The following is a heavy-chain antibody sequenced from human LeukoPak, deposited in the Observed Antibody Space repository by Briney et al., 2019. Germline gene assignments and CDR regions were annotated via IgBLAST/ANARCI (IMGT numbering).Heavy chain of an antibody. V-gene: IGHV1-8*01. CDR2: MNPNSGNT. J-gene: IGHJ4*02. CDR1: GYTFTSYD. D-gene: IGHD5-12*01. CDR3: ARGWYSGYDWAFDY. Sequence: ASVKVSCKASGYTFTSYDINWVRQATGQGLEWMGWMNPNSGNTGYAQKFQGRVTMTRNTSISTAYMELSSLRSEDTAVYYCARGWYSGYDWAFDYLGQGTLVTVSS.